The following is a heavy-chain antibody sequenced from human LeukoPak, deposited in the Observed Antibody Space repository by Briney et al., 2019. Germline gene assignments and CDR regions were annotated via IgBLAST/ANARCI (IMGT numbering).Heavy chain of an antibody. J-gene: IGHJ4*02. CDR1: GFTFSSYA. CDR2: ISGSGGST. D-gene: IGHD2-2*01. V-gene: IGHV3-23*01. Sequence: GGSLRLSCAVSGFTFSSYAMSWVRQAPGKGLEWVSAISGSGGSTYYADSVKGRFTISRDNSKNTLYLQMNSLRAEDTAVHYCAKEGDIVVVPAAQDTDYWGQGTLVTVSS. CDR3: AKEGDIVVVPAAQDTDY.